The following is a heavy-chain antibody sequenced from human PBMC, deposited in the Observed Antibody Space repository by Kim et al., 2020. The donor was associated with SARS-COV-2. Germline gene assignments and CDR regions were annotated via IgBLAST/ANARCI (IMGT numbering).Heavy chain of an antibody. D-gene: IGHD3-22*01. J-gene: IGHJ4*02. CDR2: IYYSGST. Sequence: SETLSLTCTVSGCSISSSSYYWGWIRQPPGKGLEWIGSIYYSGSTYYNPSLKSRVTISVDTSKNQFSLKLSSVTAADTAVYYCARVVVITPDFDYWGQGTLVTVSS. V-gene: IGHV4-39*01. CDR1: GCSISSSSYY. CDR3: ARVVVITPDFDY.